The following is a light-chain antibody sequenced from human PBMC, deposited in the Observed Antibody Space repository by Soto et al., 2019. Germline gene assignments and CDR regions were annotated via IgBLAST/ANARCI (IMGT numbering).Light chain of an antibody. CDR2: AAS. CDR3: QQSYTTPFT. Sequence: DIQLTQSPSSLSASVGDRVTITCRASQSISAYLNWYQQQEGKAPKLLIFAASTIQSGVPSRFSGGGSGTDFTLTISSLQPEDFATYYCQQSYTTPFTFGQGTKLEIK. J-gene: IGKJ2*01. CDR1: QSISAY. V-gene: IGKV1-39*01.